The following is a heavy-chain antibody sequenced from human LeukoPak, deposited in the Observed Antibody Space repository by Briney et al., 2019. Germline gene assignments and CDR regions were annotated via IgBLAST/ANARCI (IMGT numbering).Heavy chain of an antibody. CDR3: AREGGYSYGNFDY. Sequence: AGGSLRLSCAASRFTFSSNAMHWVRQAPGKGLEWVAVISYDGNNEFYADSVKGRFTISRDNSKNTLCLQMNILRAEDTAVYYCAREGGYSYGNFDYWGQGTLVAVSS. D-gene: IGHD5-18*01. CDR2: ISYDGNNE. J-gene: IGHJ4*02. CDR1: RFTFSSNA. V-gene: IGHV3-30-3*01.